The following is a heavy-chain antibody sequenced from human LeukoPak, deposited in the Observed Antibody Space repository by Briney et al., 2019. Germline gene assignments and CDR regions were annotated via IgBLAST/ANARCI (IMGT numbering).Heavy chain of an antibody. V-gene: IGHV1-46*01. J-gene: IGHJ4*02. D-gene: IGHD6-13*01. CDR3: ATTSGYSSSWYYFDY. CDR1: GYTFTSYY. Sequence: GASVKVSCKASGYTFTSYYMHWVRQAPGQGLEWMGIINPSGGSTSYAQKFQGGVTMTEDTSTDTAYMELSSLRSEDTAVYYCATTSGYSSSWYYFDYWGQGTLVTVSS. CDR2: INPSGGST.